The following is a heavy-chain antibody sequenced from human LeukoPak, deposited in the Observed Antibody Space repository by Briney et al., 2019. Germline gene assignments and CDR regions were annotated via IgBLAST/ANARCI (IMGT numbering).Heavy chain of an antibody. V-gene: IGHV3-74*01. J-gene: IGHJ4*02. CDR2: IKSDGITI. Sequence: GGSLRLSCAASGFTFSNYMMHWVRQAPGKGLVWVSRIKSDGITITYADSVKGRFTIPRDNAKNTLYLQMNSLRAEDTAVYYCLRDLNWSLDQWGQGTLVTVSS. CDR3: LRDLNWSLDQ. CDR1: GFTFSNYM. D-gene: IGHD1-20*01.